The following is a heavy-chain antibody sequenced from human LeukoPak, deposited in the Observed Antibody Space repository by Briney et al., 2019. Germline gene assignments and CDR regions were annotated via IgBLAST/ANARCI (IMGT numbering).Heavy chain of an antibody. Sequence: ASVKVSCKPTGYSFTANYTFWMRKPPGQGFGCMGWINLYNGATKYAQRFQSRVTMTRDTSISTAYMELSRLRSDDTATYYCASWAGGNEPVASFDYWGQGTLVTVSS. CDR3: ASWAGGNEPVASFDY. CDR2: INLYNGAT. D-gene: IGHD1-14*01. CDR1: GYSFTANY. J-gene: IGHJ4*02. V-gene: IGHV1-2*02.